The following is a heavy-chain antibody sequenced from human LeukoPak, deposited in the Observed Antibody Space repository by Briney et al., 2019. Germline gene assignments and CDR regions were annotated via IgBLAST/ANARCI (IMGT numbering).Heavy chain of an antibody. CDR2: ISSSGSTI. Sequence: GGSLTLSCAASGFTFSSYGMNWVRQAPGKGLEWVSYISSSGSTIYYADSVKGRFTISRDNSNNTLYLQMNSLRAEDTAVYSCARDGGYYYYGMDVWGQGTTVTVSS. CDR1: GFTFSSYG. V-gene: IGHV3-48*01. CDR3: ARDGGYYYYGMDV. D-gene: IGHD3-16*01. J-gene: IGHJ6*02.